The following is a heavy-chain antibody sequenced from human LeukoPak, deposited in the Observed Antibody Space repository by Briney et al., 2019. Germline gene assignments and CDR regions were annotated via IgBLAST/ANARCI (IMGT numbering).Heavy chain of an antibody. J-gene: IGHJ6*02. CDR1: GYTFTGYY. CDR3: ATPNRYCSSTSCYRDYYGMDV. V-gene: IGHV1-2*02. D-gene: IGHD2-2*01. Sequence: ASVKVSCKASGYTFTGYYMHWVRQAPGQGLEWMGWTNPNSGGTNYAQKFQGRVTMTRDTSISTAYMELSRLRSDDTAVYYCATPNRYCSSTSCYRDYYGMDVWGQGTTVTVSS. CDR2: TNPNSGGT.